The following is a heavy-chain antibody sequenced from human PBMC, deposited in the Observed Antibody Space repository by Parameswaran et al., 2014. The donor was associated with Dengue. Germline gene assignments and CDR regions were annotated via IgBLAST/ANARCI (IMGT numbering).Heavy chain of an antibody. V-gene: IGHV1-69*06. Sequence: WVRQAPGQGLEWLGGIIPIFGTTSYAQKFQDRVTITADKSTSTAYMELTRLRFEDTAVYYCARATSCSGGNCYSSYWFDPWGQGTLVTVSS. CDR3: ARATSCSGGNCYSSYWFDP. J-gene: IGHJ5*02. CDR2: IIPIFGTT. D-gene: IGHD2-15*01.